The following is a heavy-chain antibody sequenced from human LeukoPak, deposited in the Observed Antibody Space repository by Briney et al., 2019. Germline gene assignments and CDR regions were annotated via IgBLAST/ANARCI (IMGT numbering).Heavy chain of an antibody. CDR3: AEELCYCSSTSCPLCYFDY. J-gene: IGHJ4*02. Sequence: PGGSLRLSCAASGFTFSSYGMHWVRQAPGKGLEWVAFIRYDGSNKYYADSVKGRFTISRDNSKNTLYLQMNSLRAEDTAVYYCAEELCYCSSTSCPLCYFDYWGQGTLVTVSS. CDR1: GFTFSSYG. V-gene: IGHV3-30*02. CDR2: IRYDGSNK. D-gene: IGHD2-2*01.